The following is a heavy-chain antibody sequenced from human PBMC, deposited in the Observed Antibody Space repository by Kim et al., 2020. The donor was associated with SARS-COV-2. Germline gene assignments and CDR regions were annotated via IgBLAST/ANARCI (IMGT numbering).Heavy chain of an antibody. CDR1: GFTFSDYA. V-gene: IGHV3-23*01. CDR2: IGSIGDDI. D-gene: IGHD4-4*01. J-gene: IGHJ6*02. Sequence: GGSLRLSCAASGFTFSDYAMNWVRQAPGKGLKWVSVIGSIGDDIHYSDSVEGRFSVSRDNSHNTLHLQMDSLRIDDTAVYYCARRRRQYGMDVWGQGTTVTVSS. CDR3: ARRRRQYGMDV.